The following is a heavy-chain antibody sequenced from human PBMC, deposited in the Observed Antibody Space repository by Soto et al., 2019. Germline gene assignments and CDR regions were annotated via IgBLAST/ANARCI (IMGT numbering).Heavy chain of an antibody. CDR1: GFTFSSYS. J-gene: IGHJ1*01. CDR3: ARLPNEGPQN. CDR2: ISTDASST. Sequence: EVQLVESGGGLVQPGGSLRLSCAASGFTFSSYSMHWVRQAPGKGLVWVSSISTDASSTRHADHVKGRFTTSRDNAKNTMYLQMNSVRAEDTAVYYCARLPNEGPQNWGQGTLVIVSP. V-gene: IGHV3-74*01.